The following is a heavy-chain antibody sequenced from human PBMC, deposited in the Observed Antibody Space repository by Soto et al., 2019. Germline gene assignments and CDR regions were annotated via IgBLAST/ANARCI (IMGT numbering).Heavy chain of an antibody. CDR3: ALGYCSGGSCYEGCYYYYYGMDV. Sequence: QVQLVQSGAEVKKPGASVKVSCKASGYTFTGYYMHWVRQAPGQGLEWMGWINPNSGGTNYAQKFRGWVTMTRDTSISTAYMELSRLRSDDTAVYYCALGYCSGGSCYEGCYYYYYGMDVWGQGTTVTVSS. V-gene: IGHV1-2*04. D-gene: IGHD2-15*01. J-gene: IGHJ6*02. CDR1: GYTFTGYY. CDR2: INPNSGGT.